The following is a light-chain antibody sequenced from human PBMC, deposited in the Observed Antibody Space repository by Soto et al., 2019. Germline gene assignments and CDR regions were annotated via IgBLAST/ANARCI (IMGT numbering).Light chain of an antibody. Sequence: DIQITHSPSSLSSSVLYIFTITCRASQDISNYLNWYQQKPGKAPKLLIYDASNLETGVPSRFSGSRSGTNFTLTISSLQPEDIATYYCQQHDNLPLTFGGGTKVDIK. CDR2: DAS. CDR1: QDISNY. J-gene: IGKJ4*01. CDR3: QQHDNLPLT. V-gene: IGKV1-33*01.